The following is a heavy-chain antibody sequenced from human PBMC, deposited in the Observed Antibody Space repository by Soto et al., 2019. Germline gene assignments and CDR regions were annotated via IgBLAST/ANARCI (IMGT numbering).Heavy chain of an antibody. CDR3: ARCLGRAKTGGPYYFDP. CDR2: IYPGDSDT. CDR1: GYIFTDYW. Sequence: GESLKISCQGSGYIFTDYWINWVRQMPGKGLEWMGIIYPGDSDTRYSPSFRGQVTISVDTSVSTAYLQWNDLKASDTAVYYCARCLGRAKTGGPYYFDPWGRGTLVTVSS. D-gene: IGHD7-27*01. V-gene: IGHV5-51*01. J-gene: IGHJ4*02.